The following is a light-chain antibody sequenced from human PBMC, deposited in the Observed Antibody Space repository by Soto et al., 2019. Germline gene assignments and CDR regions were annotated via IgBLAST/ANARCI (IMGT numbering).Light chain of an antibody. CDR2: STS. Sequence: DIQMTQSPSSLSASVGDSVTISCRASQAIITSLNWYQQKPGGAPKLLIHSTSTLESGVPARFRGTGYGTDFTLTISGLQPEDFATYYCQQSYRTPITFGQGTRLEVK. CDR1: QAIITS. J-gene: IGKJ5*01. V-gene: IGKV1-39*01. CDR3: QQSYRTPIT.